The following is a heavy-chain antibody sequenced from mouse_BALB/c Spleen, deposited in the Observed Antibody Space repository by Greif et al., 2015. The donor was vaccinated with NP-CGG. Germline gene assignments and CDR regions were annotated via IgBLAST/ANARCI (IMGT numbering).Heavy chain of an antibody. CDR1: GYTFTSYV. CDR3: AGITTIVDYYAMDY. CDR2: INPYNDGT. V-gene: IGHV1-14*01. Sequence: EVQLQQSGPELVKPGASGKMSCKASGYTFTSYVMHWVKQKPGQGLEWIGYINPYNDGTKYNEKFKGKATLTSDKSSSTAYMELSSLTSEDSAVYYCAGITTIVDYYAMDYWGQGTSVTVSS. D-gene: IGHD1-1*01. J-gene: IGHJ4*01.